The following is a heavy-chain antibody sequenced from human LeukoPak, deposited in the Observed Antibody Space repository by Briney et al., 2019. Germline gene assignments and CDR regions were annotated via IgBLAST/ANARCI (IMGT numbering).Heavy chain of an antibody. D-gene: IGHD3-16*02. V-gene: IGHV3-48*04. J-gene: IGHJ4*02. Sequence: GRSLRLSCAASGFTFDAYAMNGVRQAPGKGLEWLSYITSSSSTIYYADSVKGRFTISRDNAKNSLYLQMNSLRAEDTAVYYCAREGIIWGTYRYFDYWGQGTLVTVSS. CDR1: GFTFDAYA. CDR2: ITSSSSTI. CDR3: AREGIIWGTYRYFDY.